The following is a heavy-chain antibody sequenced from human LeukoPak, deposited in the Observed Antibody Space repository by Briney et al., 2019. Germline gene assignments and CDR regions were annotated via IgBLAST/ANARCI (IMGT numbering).Heavy chain of an antibody. V-gene: IGHV3-30*18. CDR1: GFTFSSYG. CDR3: AKDYGSGSYYNGGGYFDY. CDR2: ISYDGSNK. D-gene: IGHD3-10*01. Sequence: GRSLRLSCAASGFTFSSYGMHWVRQAPGKGLEWVAVISYDGSNKYYADSVKGRFTISRDNSKNTLYLQMNSLRAEDTAVYYCAKDYGSGSYYNGGGYFDYWGQGTLVTVSS. J-gene: IGHJ4*02.